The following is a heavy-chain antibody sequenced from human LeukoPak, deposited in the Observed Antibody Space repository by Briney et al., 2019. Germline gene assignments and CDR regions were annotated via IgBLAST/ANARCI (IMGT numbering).Heavy chain of an antibody. CDR2: ISNDERNK. Sequence: GGSLRLSCAASGFTFSSYSMNWVRQAPGKGLEWVAVISNDERNKYYTDSVKGRFTISRDNSKSTVYLQMNSLRPEDTAVYYCARDGFRDGYTRFDYWGQGTLVTVSS. CDR1: GFTFSSYS. J-gene: IGHJ4*02. CDR3: ARDGFRDGYTRFDY. V-gene: IGHV3-30*03. D-gene: IGHD5-24*01.